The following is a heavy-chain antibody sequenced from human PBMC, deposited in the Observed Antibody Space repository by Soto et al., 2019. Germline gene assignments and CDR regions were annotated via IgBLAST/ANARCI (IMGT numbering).Heavy chain of an antibody. CDR3: ARSVTGSGSYHY. J-gene: IGHJ4*02. V-gene: IGHV1-2*02. Sequence: ASVKVSCKASGYTFTGYYMHWVRQAPGQGLEWMGWINPNSGGTNYAQKFQGRVTMTRDTSISTAYMELSRLRSDDTAVYYCARSVTGSGSYHYWGQGTLVTVYS. CDR1: GYTFTGYY. CDR2: INPNSGGT. D-gene: IGHD1-26*01.